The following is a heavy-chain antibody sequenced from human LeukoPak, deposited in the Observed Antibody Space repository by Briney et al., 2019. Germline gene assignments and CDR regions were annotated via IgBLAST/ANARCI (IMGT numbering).Heavy chain of an antibody. CDR2: ISSSSSYI. J-gene: IGHJ4*02. CDR3: AKDPLDYGYVWGSYRPED. V-gene: IGHV3-21*04. D-gene: IGHD3-16*02. Sequence: GGSLRLSCAASGFTFSSYSMNWVRQAPGKGLEWVSSISSSSSYIYYADSVKGRFTISRDNSKNTLYLQMNSLRAEDTAVYYCAKDPLDYGYVWGSYRPEDWGQGTLVTVSS. CDR1: GFTFSSYS.